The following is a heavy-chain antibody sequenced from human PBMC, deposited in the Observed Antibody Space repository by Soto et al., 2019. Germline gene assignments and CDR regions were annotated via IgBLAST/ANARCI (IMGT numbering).Heavy chain of an antibody. D-gene: IGHD6-19*01. J-gene: IGHJ4*02. CDR3: AKHRGFVAGPFDS. CDR1: GITFTNYA. Sequence: EVQLLESGGGLAQPVGSLRLSCAVSGITFTNYAMGWVRQAPGKGLEWVSGISGNVGSTTHYADSVKGRFTISRDNSKNMLFLQMNSLRAEDTAVYYCAKHRGFVAGPFDSWGQGTLVIVSS. V-gene: IGHV3-23*01. CDR2: ISGNVGSTT.